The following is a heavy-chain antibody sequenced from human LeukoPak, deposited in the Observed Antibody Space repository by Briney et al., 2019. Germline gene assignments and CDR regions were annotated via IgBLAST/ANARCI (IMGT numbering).Heavy chain of an antibody. J-gene: IGHJ4*02. CDR2: IWYDGSNK. V-gene: IGHV3-33*01. CDR1: GFTFRNYG. CDR3: AREGPRGNSQFDY. D-gene: IGHD4-23*01. Sequence: PGGSLRLSCVASGFTFRNYGMHWIRQAPGKGLEWVTLIWYDGSNKYYADSVKGRFTISRDNSKNTLYLQMNSLRAEDTAVYYCAREGPRGNSQFDYWGQGTLVTVSS.